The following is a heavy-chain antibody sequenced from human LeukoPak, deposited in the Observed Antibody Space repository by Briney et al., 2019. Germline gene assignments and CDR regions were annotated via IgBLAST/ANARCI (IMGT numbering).Heavy chain of an antibody. Sequence: GGSLRLSCAASGFTFSSYGMHWVRQAPGNGLEWVAVIWYDGSNKYYADSVKGRFTISRDNSKNTLYLQMNSLRAEDTAVYYCARDGDPTTVTPDYWGQGTLVTVSS. J-gene: IGHJ4*02. CDR1: GFTFSSYG. V-gene: IGHV3-33*01. CDR3: ARDGDPTTVTPDY. CDR2: IWYDGSNK. D-gene: IGHD4-17*01.